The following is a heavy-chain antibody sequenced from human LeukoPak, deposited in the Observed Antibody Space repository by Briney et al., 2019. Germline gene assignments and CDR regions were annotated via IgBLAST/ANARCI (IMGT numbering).Heavy chain of an antibody. D-gene: IGHD2-8*01. Sequence: PGGSLRLSCTASGFTFSSYEMNWVRQAPGKGLEWVSHISSSGRTIYYADSVKGRFTISRDNAKNSLYLQMNSLRAEDTAVYYCARLGSLCRNGVCYGGWGQGILVTVST. CDR3: ARLGSLCRNGVCYGG. CDR1: GFTFSSYE. V-gene: IGHV3-48*03. J-gene: IGHJ4*02. CDR2: ISSSGRTI.